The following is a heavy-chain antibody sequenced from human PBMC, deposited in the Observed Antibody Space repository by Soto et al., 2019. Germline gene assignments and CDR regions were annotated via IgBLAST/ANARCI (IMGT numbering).Heavy chain of an antibody. Sequence: GGSLRLSCGASEFTVGSNYMNWVRQAPGKGLEWVSVIYTGGLTSYADSVKGRFTISRDDSSNTLYLQMSSLRTDDTAVYYCARTIGGASSLYFDYWGQGTLVTVSS. J-gene: IGHJ4*02. CDR2: IYTGGLT. D-gene: IGHD2-15*01. V-gene: IGHV3-66*01. CDR3: ARTIGGASSLYFDY. CDR1: EFTVGSNY.